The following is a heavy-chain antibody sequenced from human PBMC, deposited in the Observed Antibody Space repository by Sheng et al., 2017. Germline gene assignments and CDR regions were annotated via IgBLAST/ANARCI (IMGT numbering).Heavy chain of an antibody. J-gene: IGHJ5*02. D-gene: IGHD3-10*01. Sequence: QVQLVESGGGVVQPGRSLRLSCAASGFTFSSYGMHWVRQAPGKGLEWVAVISYDGSNKYYADSVKGRFTISRDNSKNTLYLQMNSLRAEDTAVYYCAKGRHMVRGVIRGSWFDPWGQGTLVTVSS. V-gene: IGHV3-30*18. CDR2: ISYDGSNK. CDR1: GFTFSSYG. CDR3: AKGRHMVRGVIRGSWFDP.